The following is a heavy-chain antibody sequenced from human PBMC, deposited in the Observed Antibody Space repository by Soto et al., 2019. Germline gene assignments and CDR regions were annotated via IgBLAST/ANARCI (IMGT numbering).Heavy chain of an antibody. D-gene: IGHD6-13*01. CDR3: CRDYSSSWYYLKY. V-gene: IGHV3-33*01. Sequence: QVQLVESGGGVVQPGRSLRLSCAASGFTFSSYGMHWVRQAPGKGLEWVAVIWYDGRNKYYADSVKGRFTISRDNSKNTQYLRQKSLSEEDTAVYYCCRDYSSSWYYLKYWGQGTLLTVSS. J-gene: IGHJ4*02. CDR2: IWYDGRNK. CDR1: GFTFSSYG.